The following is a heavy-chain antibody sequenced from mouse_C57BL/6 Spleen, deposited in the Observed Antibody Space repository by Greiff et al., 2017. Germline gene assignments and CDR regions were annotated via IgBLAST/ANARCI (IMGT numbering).Heavy chain of an antibody. J-gene: IGHJ2*01. V-gene: IGHV1-64*01. CDR2: IHPNSGST. Sequence: QVQLQQPGAELVKPGASVKLSCKASGYTFTSYWMHWVKQRPGQGLEWIGMIHPNSGSTNYNEKFKSKATLTADKSSSTAYMQLSSLTSEDSAVYFCAPITTVVAGYYFDYWGQGTTLTVSS. CDR3: APITTVVAGYYFDY. CDR1: GYTFTSYW. D-gene: IGHD1-1*01.